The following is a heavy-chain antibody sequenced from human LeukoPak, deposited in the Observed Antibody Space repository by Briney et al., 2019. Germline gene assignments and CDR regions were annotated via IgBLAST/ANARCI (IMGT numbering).Heavy chain of an antibody. Sequence: PGGSLRLSCAASGFTFNNAWMSWVRQAPGKGLEWVGRIKSKTDGGTTDYAAPVKGRFTISRDDSKNTLYLQMNSLKTEDTAVYYCTTLNAGYYDFWSGYENLDYWGQGTLVTVSS. V-gene: IGHV3-15*01. J-gene: IGHJ4*02. CDR1: GFTFNNAW. CDR3: TTLNAGYYDFWSGYENLDY. D-gene: IGHD3-3*01. CDR2: IKSKTDGGTT.